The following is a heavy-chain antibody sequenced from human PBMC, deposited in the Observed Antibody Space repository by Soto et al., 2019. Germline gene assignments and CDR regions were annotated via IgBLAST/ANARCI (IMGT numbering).Heavy chain of an antibody. Sequence: EVQLVESGGGLVQPGGSLRLSCAASGFTFSSYSMNWARQAPGKGLEWISYISSSSRTIYYPDSVKGRFTISRDNAKNSLYRQMSSLRAEDTAVYYCARDKGRSPLDYWGQGTLVTVSS. CDR3: ARDKGRSPLDY. J-gene: IGHJ4*02. CDR1: GFTFSSYS. V-gene: IGHV3-48*01. CDR2: ISSSSRTI. D-gene: IGHD2-15*01.